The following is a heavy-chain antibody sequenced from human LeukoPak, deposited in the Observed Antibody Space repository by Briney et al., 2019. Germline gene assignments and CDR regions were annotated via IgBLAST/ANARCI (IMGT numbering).Heavy chain of an antibody. V-gene: IGHV4-59*01. CDR2: IYYSGST. D-gene: IGHD1-26*01. J-gene: IGHJ6*02. CDR1: GGSMSPYH. CDR3: ASGRDYYYGMDV. Sequence: PSETLSLTCTVSGGSMSPYHWGWIRQPPGKGLEWTGYIYYSGSTNYNPSLKSRVTISVDTSKNQFSLKLSSVTAADTAVYYCASGRDYYYGMDVWGQGTTVTVSS.